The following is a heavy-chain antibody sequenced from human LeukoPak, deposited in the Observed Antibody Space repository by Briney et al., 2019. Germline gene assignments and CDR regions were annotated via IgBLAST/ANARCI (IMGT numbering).Heavy chain of an antibody. CDR3: ARKIYGSGPQFDY. Sequence: GGSLRLSCAASGFTFSSYSMNWVRQAPGKRLEWVSSISSSSSYIYYADSVKGRFTISRDNAKNSLYLQMNSLRAEDTAVYYCARKIYGSGPQFDYWGQGTLVTVSS. J-gene: IGHJ4*02. V-gene: IGHV3-21*01. CDR2: ISSSSSYI. CDR1: GFTFSSYS. D-gene: IGHD3-10*01.